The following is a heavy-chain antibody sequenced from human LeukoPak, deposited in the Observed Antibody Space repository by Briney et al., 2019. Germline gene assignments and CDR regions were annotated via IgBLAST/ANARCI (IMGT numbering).Heavy chain of an antibody. D-gene: IGHD2-2*01. CDR3: TTVGVVPAVEVEGGYYYYGMDV. Sequence: GGSLRLSCAASGFTFSNAWMSWVRQAPGKGLEWVGRIKSKTDGGTTDYAAPVKGRFTISRDDSKNTLYLQMNSLKTEDTAVYYCTTVGVVPAVEVEGGYYYYGMDVWGQGTTVTVSS. CDR1: GFTFSNAW. J-gene: IGHJ6*02. CDR2: IKSKTDGGTT. V-gene: IGHV3-15*01.